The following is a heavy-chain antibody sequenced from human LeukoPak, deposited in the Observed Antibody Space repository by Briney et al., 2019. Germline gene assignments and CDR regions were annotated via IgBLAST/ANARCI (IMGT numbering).Heavy chain of an antibody. J-gene: IGHJ4*02. D-gene: IGHD3-10*01. Sequence: GGSLRLSCAASGFTFSSYCMSWVRQAPGKGLEWVANIKQDGSEKYYVDSVKGRFTISRDNAKNSLYLQMNSLRAEDTAVYYCARGGYYYGSGSYYTWGQGTLVTVSS. CDR1: GFTFSSYC. CDR3: ARGGYYYGSGSYYT. CDR2: IKQDGSEK. V-gene: IGHV3-7*01.